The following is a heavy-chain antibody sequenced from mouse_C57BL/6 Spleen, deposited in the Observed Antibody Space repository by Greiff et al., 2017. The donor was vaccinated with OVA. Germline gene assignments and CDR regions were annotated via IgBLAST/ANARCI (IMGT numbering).Heavy chain of an antibody. D-gene: IGHD3-2*02. V-gene: IGHV1-55*01. CDR1: GYTFTSYW. J-gene: IGHJ2*01. Sequence: VQLQQPGAELVKPGASVKMSCKASGYTFTSYWITWVKQRPGQGLEWIGDIYPGSVSTNYNEKFKSKATLTVDTSSSTAYMQLSSLTSEDSAVYYCARGIDSSGVDYWGQGTTLTVSS. CDR3: ARGIDSSGVDY. CDR2: IYPGSVST.